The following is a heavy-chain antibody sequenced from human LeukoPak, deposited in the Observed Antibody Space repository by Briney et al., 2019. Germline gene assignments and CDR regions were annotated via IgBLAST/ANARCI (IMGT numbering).Heavy chain of an antibody. V-gene: IGHV3-23*01. CDR3: AKVSLIVVVPAAMTH. CDR2: ISGSGGST. D-gene: IGHD2-2*01. Sequence: GGSLRLSCAATGFTFSSYAMSWVRQAPGKGLEWVSAISGSGGSTYYADSVKGRFTISRDNSKNTLYLQMNSLRAEDTAVYYCAKVSLIVVVPAAMTHWGQGTLVTVSS. CDR1: GFTFSSYA. J-gene: IGHJ4*02.